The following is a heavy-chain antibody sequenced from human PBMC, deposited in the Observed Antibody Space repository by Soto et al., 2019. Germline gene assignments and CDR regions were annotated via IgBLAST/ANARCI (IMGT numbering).Heavy chain of an antibody. CDR1: GGTFSSYA. D-gene: IGHD2-15*01. CDR3: ARPRGYCSGGSCYTTFPFDY. Sequence: QVQLVQSGAEVKKPGSSVKVSCKASGGTFSSYAISWVRQAPGQGLEWMGGIIPIFGTANYAQKFQGRVTITADESTSTAYMELSSLRSEDTGVYYCARPRGYCSGGSCYTTFPFDYWGQGTLVTVSS. CDR2: IIPIFGTA. J-gene: IGHJ4*02. V-gene: IGHV1-69*01.